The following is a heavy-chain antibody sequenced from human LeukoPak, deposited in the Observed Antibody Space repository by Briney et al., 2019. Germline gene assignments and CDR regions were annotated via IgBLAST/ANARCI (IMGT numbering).Heavy chain of an antibody. CDR1: GFTFSSSW. V-gene: IGHV3-7*01. J-gene: IGHJ4*02. Sequence: GGSLRLSCAASGFTFSSSWMGWARQAPGKGLEWVANIKEDGSWKHYAVSVQGRFTISRDNAKNSLYLQMNSLRAEDTAVYYCARDGRSSSSGGDFDYWGQGTLVTVSS. CDR3: ARDGRSSSSGGDFDY. CDR2: IKEDGSWK. D-gene: IGHD6-6*01.